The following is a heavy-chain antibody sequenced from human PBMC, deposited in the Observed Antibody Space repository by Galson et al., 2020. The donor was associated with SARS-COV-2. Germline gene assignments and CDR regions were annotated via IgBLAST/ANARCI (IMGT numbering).Heavy chain of an antibody. CDR1: GFTFSNYW. D-gene: IGHD4-17*01. CDR2: IKHDGSEK. V-gene: IGHV3-7*01. CDR3: AREDRVMTAVTAFDY. Sequence: GGSLRLSCAASGFTFSNYWMSWVRQAPGKGLEWVANIKHDGSEKYFVDSVKGRFTISRDNAKNSRYMQLNSLRAEDTAVYYCAREDRVMTAVTAFDYWGLGTLVTVSS. J-gene: IGHJ4*02.